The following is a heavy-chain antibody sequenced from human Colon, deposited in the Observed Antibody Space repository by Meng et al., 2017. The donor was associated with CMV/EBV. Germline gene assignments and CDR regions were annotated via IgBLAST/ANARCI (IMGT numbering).Heavy chain of an antibody. CDR3: ARGVVGGYNFGFPVAYYCDY. CDR2: INPKSGDT. V-gene: IGHV1-2*02. CDR1: GYTFSGYY. Sequence: GRLVQSGAEVEQPGASVRVSCMSYGYTFSGYYVHWVRQAPGQGLEWMGWINPKSGDTKYAQKFQDRVTMTRDTPIGTAYMDLSRLTSDDTALYYCARGVVGGYNFGFPVAYYCDYWGQGTLVTVSS. J-gene: IGHJ4*02. D-gene: IGHD1-1*01.